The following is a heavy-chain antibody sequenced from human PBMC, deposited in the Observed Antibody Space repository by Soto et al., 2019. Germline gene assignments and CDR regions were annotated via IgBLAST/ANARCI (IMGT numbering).Heavy chain of an antibody. CDR3: ARDRIPASMDV. CDR2: IYSGGST. V-gene: IGHV3-66*01. Sequence: EVQLVESGGGLVQPGGSLRLSCAASGFTVSSNYMSWVRQAPGKGLEWVSVIYSGGSTYYADSVKGRFTISRDNSKNTLYLQMNSLRAEETAVYYCARDRIPASMDVWGQGTTVTVSS. J-gene: IGHJ6*02. CDR1: GFTVSSNY.